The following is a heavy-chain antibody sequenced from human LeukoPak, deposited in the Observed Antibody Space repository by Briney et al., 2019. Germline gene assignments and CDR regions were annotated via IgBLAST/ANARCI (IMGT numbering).Heavy chain of an antibody. CDR3: AKAAYLVRGVIAQTPADY. Sequence: GGSLRLSCAASGFTFSSYAMSWVRQAPGKGLEWVSAISGSGGSTYYADSVKGRFTISRDNSKNTLYLQMNGLRAEDTAVYYCAKAAYLVRGVIAQTPADYWGQGTLVTVSS. CDR1: GFTFSSYA. D-gene: IGHD3-10*01. J-gene: IGHJ4*02. V-gene: IGHV3-23*01. CDR2: ISGSGGST.